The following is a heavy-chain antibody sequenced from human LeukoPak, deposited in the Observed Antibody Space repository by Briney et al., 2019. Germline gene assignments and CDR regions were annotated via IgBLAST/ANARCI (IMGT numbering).Heavy chain of an antibody. CDR3: ARGDHYDILTGYRRYDFDY. CDR2: INPSGGST. Sequence: ASVKVSCKASGYTFTSYYMHWVRQAPGQGLEWMGIINPSGGSTSYAQKFQGRVTMTRDTSTSTVYMELSSLRSEDTAVYYCARGDHYDILTGYRRYDFDYWGQGSLVTVSS. V-gene: IGHV1-46*01. CDR1: GYTFTSYY. D-gene: IGHD3-9*01. J-gene: IGHJ4*02.